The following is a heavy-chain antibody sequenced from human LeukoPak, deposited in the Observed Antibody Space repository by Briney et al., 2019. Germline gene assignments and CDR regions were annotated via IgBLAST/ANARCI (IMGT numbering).Heavy chain of an antibody. CDR1: GGSISSYY. V-gene: IGHV4-4*07. Sequence: SETLSLTCTVSGGSISSYYLSWLRQPAGKGLEWIGRIYSRGTTYNPSLKDRVTMSADTSRNHVSLPLNSVTAADTAVYYCARDSGTTGEVKFDPWGQGTLVTVSS. D-gene: IGHD3-10*01. CDR2: IYSRGT. J-gene: IGHJ5*02. CDR3: ARDSGTTGEVKFDP.